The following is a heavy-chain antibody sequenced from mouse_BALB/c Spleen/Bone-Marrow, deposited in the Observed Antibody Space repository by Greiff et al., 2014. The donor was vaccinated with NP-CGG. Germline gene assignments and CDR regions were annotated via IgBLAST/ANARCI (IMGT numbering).Heavy chain of an antibody. Sequence: QVQLKESGPGLVAPSQSLSITCTVSGFSLTDYGVHWVRQPPGKGLEWLGIIGIGGSTNYNSALMSRLSIDKDNSKSQVFLKMNSLQTDDTAMYYCARASYYYGSGYDYWGQSTTLTVSS. CDR1: GFSLTDYG. D-gene: IGHD1-1*01. J-gene: IGHJ2*01. CDR2: IGIGGST. CDR3: ARASYYYGSGYDY. V-gene: IGHV2-9*02.